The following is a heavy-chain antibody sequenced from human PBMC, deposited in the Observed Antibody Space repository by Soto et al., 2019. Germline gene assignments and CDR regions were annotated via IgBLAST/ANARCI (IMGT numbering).Heavy chain of an antibody. CDR3: ARDPNIVATRRDVYYYYGMDV. CDR2: IYYSGST. Sequence: PSETLSLTCTVSGGSISSYYWSWIRQPPGKGLEWIGYIYYSGSTNYNPSLKSRVTISVDTSKNQFSLKLSSVTAADTAVYYCARDPNIVATRRDVYYYYGMDVWGQGTTVTVSS. V-gene: IGHV4-59*01. J-gene: IGHJ6*02. D-gene: IGHD5-12*01. CDR1: GGSISSYY.